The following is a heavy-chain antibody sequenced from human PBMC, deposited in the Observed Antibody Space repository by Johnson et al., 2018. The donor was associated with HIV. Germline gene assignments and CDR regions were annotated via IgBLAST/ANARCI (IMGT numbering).Heavy chain of an antibody. J-gene: IGHJ3*01. V-gene: IGHV3-74*01. CDR1: GFTFGYYW. CDR2: IRSDGSST. Sequence: MLLVESGGGLVQPGGSLRLSCEASGFTFGYYWMHWVRQAPGKGLVWVSRIRSDGSSTSYADSVKGRFTISRDNAKNSLYLQMNSLRAEDTAVYYCATRDPTYRPGAFDLWGQGTMVTVSS. CDR3: ATRDPTYRPGAFDL. D-gene: IGHD1-14*01.